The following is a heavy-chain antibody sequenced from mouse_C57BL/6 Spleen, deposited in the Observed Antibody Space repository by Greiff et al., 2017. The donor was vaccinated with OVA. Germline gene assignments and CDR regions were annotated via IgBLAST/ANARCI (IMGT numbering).Heavy chain of an antibody. CDR3: ARPNDCGSSYGYFDV. J-gene: IGHJ1*03. CDR2: IDPSDSYT. D-gene: IGHD1-1*01. CDR1: GYTFTSYW. V-gene: IGHV1-69*01. Sequence: VQLQQPGAELVMPGASVKLSCKASGYTFTSYWMHWVKQRPGQGLEWIGEIDPSDSYTNYNHKFKGKSTLTVDKSSSTAYMQLSSLTSEDSAVYYCARPNDCGSSYGYFDVWGTGTTVTVSS.